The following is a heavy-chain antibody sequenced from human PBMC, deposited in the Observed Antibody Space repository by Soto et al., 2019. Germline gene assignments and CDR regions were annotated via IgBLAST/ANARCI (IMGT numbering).Heavy chain of an antibody. CDR1: NFTFSYAW. V-gene: IGHV3-15*01. CDR3: TTDDTSGYYFHY. CDR2: IKATAYGGTT. J-gene: IGHJ4*02. Sequence: GGSLRLSCAASNFTFSYAWMSWVRQAPGKGLEWVGRIKATAYGGTTDYAAPVKGRFTISRDDSKNTLYLQMNSLTTEDTARYYCTTDDTSGYYFHYWGQGTLVTV. D-gene: IGHD3-22*01.